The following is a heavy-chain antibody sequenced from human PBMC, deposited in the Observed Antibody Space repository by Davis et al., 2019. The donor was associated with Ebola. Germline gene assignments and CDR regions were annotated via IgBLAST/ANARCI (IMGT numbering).Heavy chain of an antibody. Sequence: MPSETLSLTCAVSGGSISSGGYSWSCIRQPPGKGLEWIAYLYHSGSTYYNPSLKSRVTISVDRSKNQFSLKLSSVTAADTAVYYCARGKPFGSSFWFDPWGQGTLVTVSS. CDR2: LYHSGST. CDR1: GGSISSGGYS. V-gene: IGHV4-30-2*01. CDR3: ARGKPFGSSFWFDP. D-gene: IGHD6-13*01. J-gene: IGHJ5*02.